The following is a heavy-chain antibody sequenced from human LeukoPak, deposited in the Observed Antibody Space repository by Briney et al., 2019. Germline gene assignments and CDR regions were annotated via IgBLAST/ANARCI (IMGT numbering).Heavy chain of an antibody. CDR3: ARVSPGTYYDFWSGYLFDY. Sequence: SQTLSLTCAISGDSVSSNSAAWNWIRQSPSRGLEWLGRTYYRSKWYNDYAVSVKSRITINPDTSKNQFSLKLSSVTAADTAVYYCARVSPGTYYDFWSGYLFDYWGQGTLVTVSS. V-gene: IGHV6-1*01. J-gene: IGHJ4*02. CDR2: TYYRSKWYN. D-gene: IGHD3-3*01. CDR1: GDSVSSNSAA.